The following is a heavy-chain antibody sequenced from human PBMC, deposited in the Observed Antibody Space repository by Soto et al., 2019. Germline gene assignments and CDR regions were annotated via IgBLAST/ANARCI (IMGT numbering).Heavy chain of an antibody. J-gene: IGHJ1*01. CDR3: ARGGIQLWFERYFQH. V-gene: IGHV1-3*05. CDR2: INAGNGNT. CDR1: GYTFTSYA. Sequence: QVQLVQSGAEEKKPGASVKVSCKASGYTFTSYAMHWVRQAPGQRLEWMGWINAGNGNTKYSQKFQGRVTITRDTSASTAYMELSRLRSEDTAVYYCARGGIQLWFERYFQHWGQGTLVTVSS. D-gene: IGHD5-18*01.